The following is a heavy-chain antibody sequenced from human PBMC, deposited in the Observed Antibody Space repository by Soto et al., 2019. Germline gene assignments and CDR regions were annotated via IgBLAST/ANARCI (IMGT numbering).Heavy chain of an antibody. Sequence: EVQLVESGGGLVKPGGSLRLSCAASGFTFSSYSMNWVRQAPGKGLEWVSSISSSSSYIYYADSVKGRFTISRDNAKNSLYLKMNSLRAEDTAVYYCARDRPPSVVPAAIDYYYYGMDVWGQGTTVTVSS. V-gene: IGHV3-21*01. D-gene: IGHD2-2*02. CDR2: ISSSSSYI. CDR1: GFTFSSYS. CDR3: ARDRPPSVVPAAIDYYYYGMDV. J-gene: IGHJ6*02.